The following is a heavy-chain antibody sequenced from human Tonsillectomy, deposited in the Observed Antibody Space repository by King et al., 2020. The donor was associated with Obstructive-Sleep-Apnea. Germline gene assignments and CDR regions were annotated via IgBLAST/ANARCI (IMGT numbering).Heavy chain of an antibody. J-gene: IGHJ2*01. CDR1: GGSISSGGYS. CDR2: IYHSGST. V-gene: IGHV4-30-2*01. D-gene: IGHD1-14*01. Sequence: QLQESGSGLVKPSQTLSLTCAVSGGSISSGGYSWSWIRQPPGKGLEWIGYIYHSGSTYYNPSLKSRVTISVDRSKNQFSLKLSSVTAADTAVYYCARGFFEPYWYFDLWGRGTLVTVSS. CDR3: ARGFFEPYWYFDL.